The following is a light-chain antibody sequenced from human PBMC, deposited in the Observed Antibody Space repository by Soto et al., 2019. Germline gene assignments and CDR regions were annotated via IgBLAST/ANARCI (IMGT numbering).Light chain of an antibody. J-gene: IGLJ2*01. CDR1: STDVGGYNY. CDR3: SSYTGTSTVV. V-gene: IGLV2-14*01. Sequence: QSALTQPASVSGSPGQSITISCTGSSTDVGGYNYVSWYQQYPGKAPKLMIYEVTNRPSGVSNRFSDSKSGNTASLTISGLQGEDEADYYCSSYTGTSTVVFGGGTKVTVL. CDR2: EVT.